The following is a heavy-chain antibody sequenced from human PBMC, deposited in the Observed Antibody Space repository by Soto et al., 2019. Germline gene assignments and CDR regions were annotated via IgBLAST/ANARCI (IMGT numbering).Heavy chain of an antibody. J-gene: IGHJ4*02. CDR3: ARAPRAVRGYGFDY. V-gene: IGHV3-66*01. CDR1: GFTVSSNY. CDR2: IYSGGST. D-gene: IGHD6-19*01. Sequence: GGSLRLCCAASGFTVSSNYMSRVRQAPGKGLEWVSVIYSGGSTYYADSVKGRFTISRDNSKNKLYLQMNSLRAEDTAVYYCARAPRAVRGYGFDYWGQGTLVTVSS.